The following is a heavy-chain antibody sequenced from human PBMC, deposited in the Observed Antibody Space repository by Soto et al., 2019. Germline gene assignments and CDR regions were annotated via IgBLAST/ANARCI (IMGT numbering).Heavy chain of an antibody. CDR2: INTSGGT. D-gene: IGHD3-3*01. J-gene: IGHJ4*03. CDR3: ARDWTYYDFWSGYSTTNQPDF. CDR1: GGSISSYY. Sequence: QVQLQESGPGLVKPSETLSLTCTVSGGSISSYYWSGSRRPAGKGLEWIGRINTSGGTNYKPSLKGRVTMSADTSKNQSSLKLSSVTAADTAVYYCARDWTYYDFWSGYSTTNQPDFWGQGTMVTVSS. V-gene: IGHV4-4*07.